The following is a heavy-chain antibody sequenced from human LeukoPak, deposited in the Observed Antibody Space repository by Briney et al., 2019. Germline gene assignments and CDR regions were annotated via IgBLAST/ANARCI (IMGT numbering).Heavy chain of an antibody. CDR1: GGSISSYY. CDR2: IYYSGST. Sequence: PSETLSLTCTVSGGSISSYYWSWIRQPPRRGLEWIGYIYYSGSTNYNPSLKSRLTISVDTSKNQFSLKLSSVTAADTAVYYCARLTKRNAPFAIWGQGTMVTVSS. CDR3: ARLTKRNAPFAI. V-gene: IGHV4-59*01. J-gene: IGHJ3*02. D-gene: IGHD1-14*01.